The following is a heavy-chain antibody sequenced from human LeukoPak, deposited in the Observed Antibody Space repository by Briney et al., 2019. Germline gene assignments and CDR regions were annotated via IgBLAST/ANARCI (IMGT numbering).Heavy chain of an antibody. CDR1: GGSISSYY. CDR2: IYYSGST. J-gene: IGHJ4*02. V-gene: IGHV4-59*12. CDR3: AREGVTVIY. D-gene: IGHD3-22*01. Sequence: PSETLSLTCTVSGGSISSYYWSWIRQPPGKGLEWIGYIYYSGSTYYNPSLKSRVTISVDTSKNQFSLKLSSVTAADTAVYYCAREGVTVIYWGQGTLVTVSS.